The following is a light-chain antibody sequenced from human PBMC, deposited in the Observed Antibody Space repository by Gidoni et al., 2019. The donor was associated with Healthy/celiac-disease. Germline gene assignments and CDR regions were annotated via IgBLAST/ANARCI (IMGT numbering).Light chain of an antibody. CDR3: SSYAGSNIYVV. V-gene: IGLV2-8*01. CDR1: SSDVGGYNY. Sequence: QSALTQPPSASGSPGPSVTISCTGTSSDVGGYNYVSWYQQHPGKAPKLMIYEVSKRPSGVPDRFSGSKSGNTASLTVSGLQAEDEADYYCSSYAGSNIYVVFGGGTKLTVL. J-gene: IGLJ2*01. CDR2: EVS.